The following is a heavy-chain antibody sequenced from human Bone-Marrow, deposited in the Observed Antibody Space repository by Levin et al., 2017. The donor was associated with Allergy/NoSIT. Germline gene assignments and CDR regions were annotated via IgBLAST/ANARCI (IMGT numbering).Heavy chain of an antibody. CDR3: ARPLRCSGGSCYFGGLSY. J-gene: IGHJ4*02. D-gene: IGHD2-15*01. V-gene: IGHV1-8*01. Sequence: ASVKVSCKASGYTFTSYDINWVRQATGQGLEWMGWMNPNSGNTGYAQKFQGRVTMTRNTSISTAYMELSSLRSEDTAVYYCARPLRCSGGSCYFGGLSYWGQGTLVTVSS. CDR2: MNPNSGNT. CDR1: GYTFTSYD.